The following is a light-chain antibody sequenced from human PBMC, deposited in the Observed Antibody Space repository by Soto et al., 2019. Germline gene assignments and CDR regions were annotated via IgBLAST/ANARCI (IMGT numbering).Light chain of an antibody. CDR3: QQYGISPTT. CDR2: GAS. Sequence: EIVLTQSPGTLSLSPGERATLSCRASQSVTSNYLAWYQQKPGQAPRLLIFGASIRATGIPDRFSGSGSGTDFTLTISRLEPEEFAVYHCQQYGISPTTFGQGTKVEIK. CDR1: QSVTSNY. V-gene: IGKV3-20*01. J-gene: IGKJ1*01.